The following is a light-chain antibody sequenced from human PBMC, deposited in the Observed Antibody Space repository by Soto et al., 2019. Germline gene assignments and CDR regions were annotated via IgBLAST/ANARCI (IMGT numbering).Light chain of an antibody. V-gene: IGKV1-9*01. Sequence: DIHLTQSRSFLSASVVDRGTIAFRASQGISSYLAWYQQKPGKAPKLLIYDVSNLESGVPSRFSGSGSGTEFTLTISSLQPDDSATYYCQQCNSFWPFGQGTKV. J-gene: IGKJ1*01. CDR2: DVS. CDR1: QGISSY. CDR3: QQCNSFWP.